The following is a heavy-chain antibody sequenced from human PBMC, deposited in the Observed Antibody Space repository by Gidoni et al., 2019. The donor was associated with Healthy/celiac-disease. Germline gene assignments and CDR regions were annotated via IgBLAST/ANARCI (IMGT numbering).Heavy chain of an antibody. CDR2: ISYDGSNK. V-gene: IGHV3-30*04. D-gene: IGHD4-17*01. Sequence: QVQLVESRGGVVQSGRSLRLSCAASGLPSSSNAMHWVRQAPGKGREWVAVISYDGSNKYYADSVKGRFTISRDNSKNTLYLQMNSLRAEDTAVYYCARGAYGDQVPYGIDVWGQGTTVTVSS. CDR3: ARGAYGDQVPYGIDV. CDR1: GLPSSSNA. J-gene: IGHJ6*02.